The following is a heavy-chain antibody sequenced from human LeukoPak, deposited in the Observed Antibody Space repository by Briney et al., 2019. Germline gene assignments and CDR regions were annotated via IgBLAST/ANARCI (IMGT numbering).Heavy chain of an antibody. Sequence: GGSLRLSCAASGFTFSSYAMSWVRQAPGKGLEWVSSISSSGYDIYYADSVKGRFTISRDNSKNTLYLQMNSLRAEDTAVYYCAKDQGYYYGSGSYSDYWGQGTLVTVSS. CDR3: AKDQGYYYGSGSYSDY. CDR2: ISSSGYDI. V-gene: IGHV3-23*01. J-gene: IGHJ4*02. D-gene: IGHD3-10*01. CDR1: GFTFSSYA.